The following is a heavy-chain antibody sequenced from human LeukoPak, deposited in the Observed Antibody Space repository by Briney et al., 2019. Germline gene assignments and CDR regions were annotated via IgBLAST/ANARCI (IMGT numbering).Heavy chain of an antibody. Sequence: PGWSLSLSCAASGFTFSRYGMHGVRQAPGKGVEWGAGISYDGSNKHYADSVKGRFTISRDNSKNTLYLQMNSLRAEDTAVYYCAKRAHGVRAFDIWGQGTMVTVSS. V-gene: IGHV3-30*18. CDR1: GFTFSRYG. D-gene: IGHD5-24*01. J-gene: IGHJ3*02. CDR2: ISYDGSNK. CDR3: AKRAHGVRAFDI.